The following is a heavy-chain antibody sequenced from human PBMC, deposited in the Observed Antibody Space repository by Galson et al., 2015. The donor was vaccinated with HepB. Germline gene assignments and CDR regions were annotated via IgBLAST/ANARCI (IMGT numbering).Heavy chain of an antibody. CDR2: FSGSGGGA. D-gene: IGHD2-15*01. J-gene: IGHJ4*02. CDR3: AKLSGVSARGKYYFDS. CDR1: GFTFSSYA. V-gene: IGHV3-23*01. Sequence: SLRLSCAASGFTFSSYAITWVRPAPGKGLEWVSGFSGSGGGAYYADSVKGRFTISRDNSKNTLYLKMNSLRAEDTAVYYCAKLSGVSARGKYYFDSWGQGTLATVSS.